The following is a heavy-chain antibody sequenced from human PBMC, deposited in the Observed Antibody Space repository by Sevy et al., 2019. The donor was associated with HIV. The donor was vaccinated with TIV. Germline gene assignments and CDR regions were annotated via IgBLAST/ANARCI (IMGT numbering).Heavy chain of an antibody. CDR1: GFTFSSYS. J-gene: IGHJ6*02. Sequence: GGSLRLSCAASGFTFSSYSMNWVRQAAGKGQEWVSYVSSGSSTIYYADSVKGRFTISRDNSKNTLYLQMNSLRAEDTAVYYCASSGSYYYGMDVWGQGTTVTVSS. CDR3: ASSGSYYYGMDV. V-gene: IGHV3-48*01. CDR2: VSSGSSTI. D-gene: IGHD3-10*01.